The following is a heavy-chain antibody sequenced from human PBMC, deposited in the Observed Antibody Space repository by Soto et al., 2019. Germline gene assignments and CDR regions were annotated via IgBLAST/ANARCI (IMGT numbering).Heavy chain of an antibody. CDR2: IIPIFGTA. Sequence: SVKVSCKASGGTFSSYAISWVRQAPGQGLEWMGGIIPIFGTANYAQKFQGRVTITADKSTSTAYMELSSLRSEDTAVYYCATPSYQLLYGSDYWGQGTMVTVSS. V-gene: IGHV1-69*06. D-gene: IGHD2-2*02. CDR3: ATPSYQLLYGSDY. CDR1: GGTFSSYA. J-gene: IGHJ4*02.